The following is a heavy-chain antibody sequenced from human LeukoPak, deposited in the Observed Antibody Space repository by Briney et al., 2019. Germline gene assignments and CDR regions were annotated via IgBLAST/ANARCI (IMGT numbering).Heavy chain of an antibody. CDR2: IIPIFGTA. Sequence: GASVKVSCKASGGTFSSYAISWVRQAPGQGLEWMGGIIPIFGTANYAQKFQGRVTITTDESTSTAYMELSRLRSDDTAVYYCARDWNMDVWGKGTTVTVSS. J-gene: IGHJ6*04. V-gene: IGHV1-69*05. CDR1: GGTFSSYA. D-gene: IGHD1-1*01. CDR3: ARDWNMDV.